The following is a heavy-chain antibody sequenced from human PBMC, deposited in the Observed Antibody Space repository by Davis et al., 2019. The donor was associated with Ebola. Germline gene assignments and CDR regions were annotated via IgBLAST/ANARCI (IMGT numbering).Heavy chain of an antibody. CDR1: GFSLSTSKVA. CDR3: VHRRAESLRAWFDS. CDR2: LYRNDDE. Sequence: SGPTLVKPTQTLTLTCTFPGFSLSTSKVAVGWIRQSPGKALECLALLYRNDDEHYSPSLKNRVAITKDTSKNQVVLPMTNMDPVDTATYYWVHRRAESLRAWFDSWGQGILVTVSS. D-gene: IGHD3-16*02. J-gene: IGHJ5*01. V-gene: IGHV2-5*01.